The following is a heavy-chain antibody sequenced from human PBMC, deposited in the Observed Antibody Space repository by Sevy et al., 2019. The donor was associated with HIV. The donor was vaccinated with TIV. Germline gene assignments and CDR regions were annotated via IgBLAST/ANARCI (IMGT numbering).Heavy chain of an antibody. Sequence: GGSLRLSCAASGFTFSSYSMNWVRQAPGKGLEWVSYISSSSSTIYYADSVKGRFTISRDNAKNSLYLQMNSLRDEDTAVYYCVRAHYYGSGSSAQFDYWGQGTLVTVSS. D-gene: IGHD3-10*01. CDR2: ISSSSSTI. V-gene: IGHV3-48*02. J-gene: IGHJ4*02. CDR3: VRAHYYGSGSSAQFDY. CDR1: GFTFSSYS.